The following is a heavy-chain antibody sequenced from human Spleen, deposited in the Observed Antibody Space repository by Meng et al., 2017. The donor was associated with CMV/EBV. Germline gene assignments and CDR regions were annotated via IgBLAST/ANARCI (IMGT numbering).Heavy chain of an antibody. Sequence: GSLRLSCTVSGGSISSYYWSWIRQPPGKGLEWIGYIYYSGSTNYNPSLKSRVTISVDTSKNQFSLKLSSVTAADTAVYYCARTYYDFWSGYSNYYGMDVWGQGTTVTVSS. V-gene: IGHV4-59*01. CDR3: ARTYYDFWSGYSNYYGMDV. D-gene: IGHD3-3*01. CDR1: GGSISSYY. CDR2: IYYSGST. J-gene: IGHJ6*02.